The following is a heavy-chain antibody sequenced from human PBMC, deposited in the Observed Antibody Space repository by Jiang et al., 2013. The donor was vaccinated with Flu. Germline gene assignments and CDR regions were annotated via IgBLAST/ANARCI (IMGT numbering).Heavy chain of an antibody. J-gene: IGHJ6*04. CDR3: ARDVIAAAGTSHGMDV. CDR2: IYYSGST. D-gene: IGHD6-13*01. Sequence: GSGLVKPSETLSLTCTVSGGSISSYYWSWIRQPPGKGLEWIGYIYYSGSTNYNPSLKSRVTISVDTSKNQFSLKLSSVTAADTAVYYCARDVIAAAGTSHGMDVWGKGTTVTVS. CDR1: GGSISSYY. V-gene: IGHV4-59*01.